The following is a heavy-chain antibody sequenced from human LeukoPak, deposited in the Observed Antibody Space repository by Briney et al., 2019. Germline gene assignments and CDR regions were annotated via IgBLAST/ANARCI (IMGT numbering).Heavy chain of an antibody. V-gene: IGHV3-23*01. Sequence: PGGSLRLSCAASGFTFSSYAMSRVRQAPGKGLEGVSAISGSGGSTYYADSVKGRFTIPRDNSKHTLYLQMNSLRAEDTAVYYCARTYSSSWYFDYWGQGTLVTVSS. D-gene: IGHD6-13*01. CDR3: ARTYSSSWYFDY. J-gene: IGHJ4*02. CDR2: ISGSGGST. CDR1: GFTFSSYA.